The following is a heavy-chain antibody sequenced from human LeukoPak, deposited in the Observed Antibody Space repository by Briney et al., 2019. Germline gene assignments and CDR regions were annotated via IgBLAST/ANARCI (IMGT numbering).Heavy chain of an antibody. J-gene: IGHJ4*02. CDR1: PGPISSYY. CDR3: ARRTPGPGIAVAGSFDS. CDR2: VYYRGGA. V-gene: IGHV4-59*08. Sequence: SETLSLICTASPGPISSYYWSWIRQTPGKGLEWIGSVYYRGGAKYNPSLKSRVTITEDTSKNRLSLRLTSVTAADTAVYYCARRTPGPGIAVAGSFDSWGRGTLVTVSS. D-gene: IGHD6-19*01.